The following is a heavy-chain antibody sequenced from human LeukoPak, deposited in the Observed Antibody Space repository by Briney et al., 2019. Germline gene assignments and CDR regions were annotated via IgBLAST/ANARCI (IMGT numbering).Heavy chain of an antibody. J-gene: IGHJ2*01. CDR2: INSDGSGT. V-gene: IGHV3-74*01. D-gene: IGHD2-21*01. Sequence: GGSLRLSCAASGFTFKNFWMHWVRQAPGKGLVWVSRINSDGSGTSYADSVKGRFTISRDNAKNTLYLQMTSLRVEDTAVYYCASGFPVAAADWYFDLWSRGTLVTVSS. CDR3: ASGFPVAAADWYFDL. CDR1: GFTFKNFW.